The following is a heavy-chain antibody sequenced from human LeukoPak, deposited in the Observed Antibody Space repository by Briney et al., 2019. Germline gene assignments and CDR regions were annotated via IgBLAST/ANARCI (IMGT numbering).Heavy chain of an antibody. J-gene: IGHJ4*02. Sequence: GGSLRLSCAASGFTFSSYAMSWVRQAPGRGLEWVSLISGSGGTTYYADSVKGRFTISRDNSMNTLYLQMNSLRAEDTAVYYCAKGDRSTVFGTLDYWGQGTLVTVSS. CDR3: AKGDRSTVFGTLDY. CDR2: ISGSGGTT. D-gene: IGHD3-3*01. CDR1: GFTFSSYA. V-gene: IGHV3-23*01.